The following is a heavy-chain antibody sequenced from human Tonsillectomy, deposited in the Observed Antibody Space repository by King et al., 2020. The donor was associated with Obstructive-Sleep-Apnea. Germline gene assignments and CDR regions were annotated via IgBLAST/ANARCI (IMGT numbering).Heavy chain of an antibody. V-gene: IGHV3-74*01. CDR3: ARDHYGANSLDY. J-gene: IGHJ4*02. CDR1: GFTLSTYW. D-gene: IGHD4/OR15-4a*01. Sequence: VQLVESGGGLVQPGGSLRLSCAASGFTLSTYWMHWVRQAPGKGLVWVSRINKDGSTTNYADSVKGRFTISRDNAKNTLYLQMNSLRVEDTAVYYCARDHYGANSLDYWGQGTLVTVS. CDR2: INKDGSTT.